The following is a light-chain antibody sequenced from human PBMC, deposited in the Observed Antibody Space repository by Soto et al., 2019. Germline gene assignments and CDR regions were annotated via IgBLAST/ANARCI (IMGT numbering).Light chain of an antibody. Sequence: DIQMTQSPPTLSASVGDRVTITCRASQSISSWLAWYQQKPGKAPKLLISDASSLKSGVPSRFSGSGSGTEFTLTISSLQPDDFATYYCQQFNTNWTFGQGTKVDIK. CDR2: DAS. CDR3: QQFNTNWT. CDR1: QSISSW. J-gene: IGKJ1*01. V-gene: IGKV1-5*01.